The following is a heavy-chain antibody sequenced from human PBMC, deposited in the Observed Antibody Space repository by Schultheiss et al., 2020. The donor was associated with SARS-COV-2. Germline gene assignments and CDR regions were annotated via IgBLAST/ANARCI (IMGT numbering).Heavy chain of an antibody. CDR3: AQSRDRRYYYGMDV. CDR1: GGTFSSYA. D-gene: IGHD6-25*01. J-gene: IGHJ6*02. V-gene: IGHV1-69*13. CDR2: IIPIFGSA. Sequence: SVKVSCKASGGTFSSYAISWVRQAPGQGLEWMGGIIPIFGSANYAQKFQGRVTITADESTSTVYMELSSLRSEDTAVYYCAQSRDRRYYYGMDVWGQGTTVTVSS.